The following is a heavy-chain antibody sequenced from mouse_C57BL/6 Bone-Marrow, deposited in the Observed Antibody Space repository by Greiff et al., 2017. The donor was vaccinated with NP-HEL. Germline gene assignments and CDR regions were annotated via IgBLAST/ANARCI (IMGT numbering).Heavy chain of an antibody. J-gene: IGHJ2*01. CDR1: GYAFSSSW. D-gene: IGHD2-5*01. V-gene: IGHV1-82*01. Sequence: ESGPELVKPGASVKISCKASGYAFSSSWMNWVKQRPGKGLEWIGRIYPGDGDTNYNGKFKGKATLTADKSSSTAYMQLSSLTSEDSAVYFCARSDYSNYFDYWGQGTTLTVSS. CDR3: ARSDYSNYFDY. CDR2: IYPGDGDT.